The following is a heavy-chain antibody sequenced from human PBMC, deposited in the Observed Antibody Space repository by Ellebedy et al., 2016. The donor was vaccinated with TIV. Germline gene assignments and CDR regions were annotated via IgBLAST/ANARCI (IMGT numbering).Heavy chain of an antibody. CDR1: GLTFSRHW. Sequence: PGGSLRLSCAASGLTFSRHWMKWVRQAPGKGLEWVAIIKQDGSEEIYVDSVEGRFTISRDNAKNSLYLQINSLRAEDTAVYYCAGGTGWLMDVWGQGTTVTVSS. CDR2: IKQDGSEE. J-gene: IGHJ6*02. V-gene: IGHV3-7*03. CDR3: AGGTGWLMDV. D-gene: IGHD6-19*01.